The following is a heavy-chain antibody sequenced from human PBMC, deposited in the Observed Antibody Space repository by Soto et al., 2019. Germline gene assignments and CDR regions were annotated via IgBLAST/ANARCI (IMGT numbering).Heavy chain of an antibody. CDR1: GGSISSYY. V-gene: IGHV4-59*08. D-gene: IGHD3-3*01. J-gene: IGHJ4*02. CDR3: ARNGYDFWSGSPYYFDY. CDR2: IYYSGST. Sequence: SETLSLTCTVSGGSISSYYWSWIRQPPGKGLEWIGYIYYSGSTNYNPSLKSRVTISVDTSKDQFSLKLSSVTAADTAVYYCARNGYDFWSGSPYYFDYWGQGTLVTVSS.